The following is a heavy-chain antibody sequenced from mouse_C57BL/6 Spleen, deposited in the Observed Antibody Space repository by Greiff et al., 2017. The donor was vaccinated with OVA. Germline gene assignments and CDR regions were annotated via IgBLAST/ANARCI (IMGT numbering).Heavy chain of an antibody. J-gene: IGHJ3*01. CDR1: GFTFSSYG. D-gene: IGHD4-1*01. V-gene: IGHV5-6*01. CDR3: ARSLTGTNLFAY. CDR2: ISSGGSYT. Sequence: EVHLVESGGDLVKPGGSLKLSCAASGFTFSSYGMSWVRQTPDKRLEWVATISSGGSYTYYPDSVKGRFTISRDNAKNTLYLQMSSLKSEDTAMYYCARSLTGTNLFAYWGQGTLVTVSA.